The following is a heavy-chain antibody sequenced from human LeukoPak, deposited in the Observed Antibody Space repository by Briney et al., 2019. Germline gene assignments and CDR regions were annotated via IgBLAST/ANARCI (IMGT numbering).Heavy chain of an antibody. CDR1: GGSISSSSYY. Sequence: SETLSLTCTVSGGSISSSSYYWSWIRQPPGKGLEWIGYIYYSGSTNYDPSLKSRVTISVDTSKNQFSLKVSSVTAADTAVYYCARGKTTVAGIFDYWGQGTLVTVSS. V-gene: IGHV4-61*01. D-gene: IGHD6-13*01. CDR3: ARGKTTVAGIFDY. CDR2: IYYSGST. J-gene: IGHJ4*02.